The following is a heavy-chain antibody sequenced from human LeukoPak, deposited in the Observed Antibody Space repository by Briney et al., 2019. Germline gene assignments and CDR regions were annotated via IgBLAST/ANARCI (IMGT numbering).Heavy chain of an antibody. CDR1: GFTFSSYG. CDR2: IWYDGSNK. D-gene: IGHD3-16*02. CDR3: ARGRVYDYVWGSYRYTLDY. Sequence: GGSLRLSCAASGFTFSSYGMHWVRQAPGKGLEWVAVIWYDGSNKYYADSVKGRFTISRDNSKNTLYLQMNSLRAEDTAVYYCARGRVYDYVWGSYRYTLDYWGQGTLVTVSS. V-gene: IGHV3-33*01. J-gene: IGHJ4*02.